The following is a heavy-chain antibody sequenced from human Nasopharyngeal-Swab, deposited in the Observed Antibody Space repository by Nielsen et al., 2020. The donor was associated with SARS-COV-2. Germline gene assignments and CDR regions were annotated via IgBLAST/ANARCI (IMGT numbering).Heavy chain of an antibody. CDR1: GYTFTSYH. D-gene: IGHD2-8*02. V-gene: IGHV1-46*01. Sequence: ASVKVSCKASGYTFTSYHMHWVRQAPGQGLEWMGIITPSGGSTNYAQKFQGRVTMTRDTSITTAYMEMSGLASDDTAIYYCAREADFTGYYDFWGQGAQVIVSS. CDR2: ITPSGGST. J-gene: IGHJ4*02. CDR3: AREADFTGYYDF.